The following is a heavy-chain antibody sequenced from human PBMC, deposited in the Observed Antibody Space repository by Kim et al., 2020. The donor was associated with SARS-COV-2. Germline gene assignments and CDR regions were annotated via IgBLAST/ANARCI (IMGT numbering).Heavy chain of an antibody. V-gene: IGHV4-31*03. D-gene: IGHD3-3*01. J-gene: IGHJ3*02. CDR1: GGSISSGGYY. Sequence: SQTLSLTCTVSGGSISSGGYYWSWIRQHPGKGLEWIGYIYYSGRTYYNPSLKSRVTISVDTSKNQFSLKLSSVTAADTAVYYCARAGATIFGVVSAFDIWGQGTMVTVSS. CDR2: IYYSGRT. CDR3: ARAGATIFGVVSAFDI.